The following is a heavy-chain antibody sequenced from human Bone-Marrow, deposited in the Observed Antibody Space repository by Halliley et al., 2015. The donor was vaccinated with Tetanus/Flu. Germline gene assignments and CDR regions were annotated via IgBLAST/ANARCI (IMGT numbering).Heavy chain of an antibody. V-gene: IGHV4-59*11. CDR3: ARGDFWSGCDY. CDR1: GRSISSHY. J-gene: IGHJ4*02. D-gene: IGHD3-3*01. CDR2: IFYSGST. Sequence: GLVKPSETLSLTCTVSGRSISSHYWNWIRQPPGKGLEWIGYIFYSGSTNYNPSLKSRVSISVDTSKDQFSLNLSSVTAADTAVYYCARGDFWSGCDYWAREPWSPSLQ.